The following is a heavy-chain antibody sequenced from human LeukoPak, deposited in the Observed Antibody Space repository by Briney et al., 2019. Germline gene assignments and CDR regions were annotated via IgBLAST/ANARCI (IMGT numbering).Heavy chain of an antibody. CDR2: IYTSGST. CDR1: GGSISSGSYY. CDR3: ARGFDGGVAPARLDY. V-gene: IGHV4-61*02. D-gene: IGHD2-15*01. J-gene: IGHJ4*02. Sequence: SQTLSLTCTVSGGSISSGSYYWSWIRQPAGKGLEWIGRIYTSGSTNYNPSLKSRVTISVDTSKNQFSLKLSSVTAADTAMYYCARGFDGGVAPARLDYWGQGTLVTVSS.